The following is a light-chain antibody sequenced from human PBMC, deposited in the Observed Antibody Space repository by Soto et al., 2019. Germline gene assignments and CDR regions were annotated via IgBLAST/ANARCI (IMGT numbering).Light chain of an antibody. CDR1: SSDVGGYNY. CDR3: SSYTSGGTLV. J-gene: IGLJ2*01. CDR2: EVS. Sequence: QSALTQPASVSGSPGQSITISCTGTSSDVGGYNYVSWYQQHPGKAPKLMIYEVSNRPSGVSNRFSGSKSGNTASLTISGLQAEDEADYYCSSYTSGGTLVLGGGTKVTAL. V-gene: IGLV2-14*01.